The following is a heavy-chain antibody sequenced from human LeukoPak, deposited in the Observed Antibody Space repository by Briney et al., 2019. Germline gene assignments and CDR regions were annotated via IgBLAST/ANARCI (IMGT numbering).Heavy chain of an antibody. CDR3: ARGRVSSSTWYSTYYYFFYMDF. CDR2: VDHTGST. CDR1: DDSITMYY. D-gene: IGHD4-11*01. J-gene: IGHJ6*03. Sequence: PSETLSLTCSVSDDSITMYYWTWIRQPPGKGLEWIGYVDHTGSTKFNPSLNGRVSISRDTSNNFFSLRLRSVTAADTAVYFCARGRVSSSTWYSTYYYFFYMDFWGKGTTVTVSS. V-gene: IGHV4-59*01.